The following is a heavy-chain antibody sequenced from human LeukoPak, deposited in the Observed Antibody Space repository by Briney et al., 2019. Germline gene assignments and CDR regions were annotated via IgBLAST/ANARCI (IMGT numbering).Heavy chain of an antibody. CDR3: ARHGYSSGWSRNAFDI. CDR1: GGSISSYY. V-gene: IGHV4-59*08. J-gene: IGHJ3*02. D-gene: IGHD6-19*01. CDR2: IYYSGST. Sequence: PSETLSLTCTVSGGSISSYYWSWIRQPPGKGLEWIGYIYYSGSTNYNPSLKSRVTISVDRSKNQFSLKLSSVTAADTAVYYCARHGYSSGWSRNAFDIWGQGTMVTVSS.